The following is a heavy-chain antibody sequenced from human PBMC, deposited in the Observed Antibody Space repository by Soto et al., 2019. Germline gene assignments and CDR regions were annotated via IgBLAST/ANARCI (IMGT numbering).Heavy chain of an antibody. CDR1: GFTFSDYG. CDR3: ARVDFGGNSYYFDY. J-gene: IGHJ4*02. CDR2: VWFDVSIQ. V-gene: IGHV3-33*01. D-gene: IGHD1-7*01. Sequence: GGSLRLSCVASGFTFSDYGIHWVRQAPDKGLEWVAVVWFDVSIQYYGDSVKGRFTISRDNSNNTVDLQMNNLRAEDTAVYYCARVDFGGNSYYFDYWGQGTRVTVSS.